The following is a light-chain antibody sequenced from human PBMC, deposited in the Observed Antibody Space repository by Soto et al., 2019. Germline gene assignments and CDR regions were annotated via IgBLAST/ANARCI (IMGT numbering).Light chain of an antibody. CDR1: SSDVGSYNL. Sequence: QSALTQPASVSGSPGQSITISCTGTSSDVGSYNLVSWYQQHPGKAPKLMIYEVSKRPSGVSNRFSGSKSGNTASLTISGFQAEDEADYYCCSYAGSSTFRVFGGGTKLTVL. CDR2: EVS. CDR3: CSYAGSSTFRV. V-gene: IGLV2-23*02. J-gene: IGLJ3*02.